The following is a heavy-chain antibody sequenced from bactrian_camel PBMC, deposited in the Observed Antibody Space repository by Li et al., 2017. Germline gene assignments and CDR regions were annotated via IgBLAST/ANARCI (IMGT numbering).Heavy chain of an antibody. V-gene: IGHV3-2*01. Sequence: HVQLVESGGGLVQPGGSLKLSCIVSGFTVGSYTMSWVRQAPGKGLEWVSRICSDGRKTYYADSAKGRFTISRDSAKSTLYLQLNSLKFEDTAMYYCGYGTDYNYWRIYCGQGTQVTVS. D-gene: IGHD1*01. CDR3: GYGTDYNYWRIY. CDR1: GFTVGSYT. CDR2: ICSDGRKT. J-gene: IGHJ4*01.